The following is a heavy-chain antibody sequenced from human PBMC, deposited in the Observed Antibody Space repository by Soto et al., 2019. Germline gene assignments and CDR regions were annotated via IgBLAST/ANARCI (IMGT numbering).Heavy chain of an antibody. V-gene: IGHV4-4*07. CDR3: ARESRSAAGTVEY. J-gene: IGHJ4*02. Sequence: QVQLQESGPGLVKPSETLSLTCTVSGASISNYYWSWIRQPAGKGLEWIGRIYASGNTNYNPSLKSRVTMSVDTSKYQFSLNLNSVTAADTAVYYCARESRSAAGTVEYWGQGTLVTVSS. D-gene: IGHD6-13*01. CDR2: IYASGNT. CDR1: GASISNYY.